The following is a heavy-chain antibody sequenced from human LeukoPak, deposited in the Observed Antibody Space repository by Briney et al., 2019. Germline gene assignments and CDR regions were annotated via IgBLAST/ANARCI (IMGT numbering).Heavy chain of an antibody. V-gene: IGHV1-8*01. CDR2: MNPNSGNT. CDR1: GYTLTSYD. D-gene: IGHD5-18*01. Sequence: GASVKVSCKASGYTLTSYDINWVRQATGQGLEWMGWMNPNSGNTGYAQKFQGGVTMTRNTSISTAYMELSSLRSEDTAVYYCARETQWIRYYYGMDVWGQGTTVTVSS. J-gene: IGHJ6*02. CDR3: ARETQWIRYYYGMDV.